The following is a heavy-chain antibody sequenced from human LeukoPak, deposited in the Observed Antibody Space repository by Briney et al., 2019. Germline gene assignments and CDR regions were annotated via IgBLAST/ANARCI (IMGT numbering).Heavy chain of an antibody. CDR3: ASQEGIAAAGAFDY. Sequence: SETLSLTCTVSGGSISSYYWSWIRQPPGKGLEWIGYIYYSGSTYYNPSLKSRVTISVDTSKNQFSLKLSSVTAADTAVYYCASQEGIAAAGAFDYWGQGTLVTVSS. CDR1: GGSISSYY. D-gene: IGHD6-13*01. CDR2: IYYSGST. J-gene: IGHJ4*02. V-gene: IGHV4-59*08.